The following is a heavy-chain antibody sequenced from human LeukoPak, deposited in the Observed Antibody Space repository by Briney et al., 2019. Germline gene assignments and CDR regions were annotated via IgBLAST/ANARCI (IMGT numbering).Heavy chain of an antibody. D-gene: IGHD6-13*01. CDR3: ARLSSSWSEGYYYYYGMDV. J-gene: IGHJ6*02. V-gene: IGHV5-51*01. Sequence: GESLQISCKGSGYRFTSYWISWVRQMPGKGLEWMGIIYPGDSDTRYSPSFQGQVTISADKSISTAYLQWSSLKASDTAMYYCARLSSSWSEGYYYYYGMDVWGQGTTVTISS. CDR1: GYRFTSYW. CDR2: IYPGDSDT.